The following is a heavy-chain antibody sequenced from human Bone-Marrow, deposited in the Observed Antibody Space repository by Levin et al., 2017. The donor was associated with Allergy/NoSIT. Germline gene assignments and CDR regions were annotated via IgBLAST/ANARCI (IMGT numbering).Heavy chain of an antibody. CDR3: TRVLVAAGPRLDY. CDR1: GFTFGDYA. V-gene: IGHV3-49*03. CDR2: IRSNAHGRTT. Sequence: SGGSLRLSCTVSGFTFGDYAMKWFRQAPGKGLEWVSFIRSNAHGRTTEYAASVKGRFTMSRDDSKSIAYLQMNSLKTEDTAFYFCTRVLVAAGPRLDYWGQGTLVTVSS. J-gene: IGHJ4*02. D-gene: IGHD1-26*01.